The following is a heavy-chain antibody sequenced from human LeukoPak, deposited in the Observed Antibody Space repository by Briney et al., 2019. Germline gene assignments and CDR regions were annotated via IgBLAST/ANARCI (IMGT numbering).Heavy chain of an antibody. V-gene: IGHV3-7*01. CDR3: VRDQYAYCVTTSCYDLGGYFDY. J-gene: IGHJ4*02. Sequence: GGSLRLSCAASGFTFRNYWMTRVRQAPGKGLEWVVNIKQDGSEIYYVDSVKGRFTISRDNAKNSLYLQMNSLRAEDTAVYYCVRDQYAYCVTTSCYDLGGYFDYWGQGTLVTVSS. CDR2: IKQDGSEI. CDR1: GFTFRNYW. D-gene: IGHD2-2*01.